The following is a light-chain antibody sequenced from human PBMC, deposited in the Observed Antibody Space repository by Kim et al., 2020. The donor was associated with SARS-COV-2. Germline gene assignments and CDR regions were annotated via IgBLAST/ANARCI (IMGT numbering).Light chain of an antibody. CDR3: QQANNYPLT. CDR2: GAF. J-gene: IGKJ4*01. CDR1: QNIVRW. V-gene: IGKV1-12*01. Sequence: ASVGDRVTITCRASQNIVRWLAWYQQKPGTAPKLLIHGAFSLQDGVTSRFSGSGSETDFTLTIDSLQPEDFATYYCQQANNYPLTFGGGTKVDIK.